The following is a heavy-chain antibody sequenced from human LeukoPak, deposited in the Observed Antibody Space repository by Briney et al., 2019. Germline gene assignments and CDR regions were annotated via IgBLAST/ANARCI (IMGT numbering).Heavy chain of an antibody. V-gene: IGHV3-48*01. CDR3: TYWAGTADGFNGPFDF. CDR1: GFTFSSYT. D-gene: IGHD6-13*01. J-gene: IGHJ4*02. Sequence: GGSLRLSCAASGFTFSSYTMNWVRQAPGKGLEWVSYISSSGSTTYYADSVKGRLTISRDNAKNSLYLQMNSLRAEDTAVYYCTYWAGTADGFNGPFDFWGQGTLVTVSS. CDR2: ISSSGSTT.